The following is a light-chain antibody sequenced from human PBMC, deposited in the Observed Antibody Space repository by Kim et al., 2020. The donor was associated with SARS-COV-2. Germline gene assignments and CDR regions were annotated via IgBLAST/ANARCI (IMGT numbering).Light chain of an antibody. V-gene: IGKV1-9*01. J-gene: IGKJ4*01. CDR3: QQLNSYPRT. CDR1: QGVSTY. CDR2: AAS. Sequence: DIQLTQSPSFLSASVGDRVTITCRASQGVSTYLAWYQQKPGKVPKLLIYAASTLQSGVPPRFSGSGSGTEFTLTISSLQPEDFSTYYCQQLNSYPRTFGGGTKVDIK.